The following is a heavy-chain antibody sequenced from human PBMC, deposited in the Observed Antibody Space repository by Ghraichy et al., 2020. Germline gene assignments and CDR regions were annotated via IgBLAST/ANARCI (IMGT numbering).Heavy chain of an antibody. V-gene: IGHV1-69*13. Sequence: SVKVSCKASGGTFSSYAISWVRQAPGQGLEWMGGIIPIFGTANYAQKFQGRVTITADESTSTAYMELSSLRSEDTAVYYCARVDTAMVTGHYGMDVWGQGTTVTVSS. CDR3: ARVDTAMVTGHYGMDV. J-gene: IGHJ6*02. CDR1: GGTFSSYA. D-gene: IGHD5-18*01. CDR2: IIPIFGTA.